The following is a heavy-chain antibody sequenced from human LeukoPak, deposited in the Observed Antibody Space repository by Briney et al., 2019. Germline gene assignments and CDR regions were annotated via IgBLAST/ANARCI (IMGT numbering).Heavy chain of an antibody. CDR1: GFTFSSYS. V-gene: IGHV3-21*01. J-gene: IGHJ4*02. Sequence: GGSLRLSCAASGFTFSSYSMNWVRQAPGKGLEWVSSISSSSSYIYYADSVKGRFTISRDNAKNSLYLQMNSLRAEDTAVYYCVLSGSFNIFFDYWGQGTLVTVSS. CDR2: ISSSSSYI. CDR3: VLSGSFNIFFDY. D-gene: IGHD1-26*01.